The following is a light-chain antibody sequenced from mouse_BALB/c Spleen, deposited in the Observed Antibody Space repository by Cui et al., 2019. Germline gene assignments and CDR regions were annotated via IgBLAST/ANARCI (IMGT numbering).Light chain of an antibody. V-gene: IGKV4-59*01. CDR3: QQWSSNPPT. Sequence: QIVLTQSPAIMSASPGEKVTMTCSASSSVSYMHWYQQKSGTSPKRWIYDTSKLASGVPARFSGSGSGTSYSLTISGMEAEEAATYYCQQWSSNPPTFGGGTKLEIK. CDR2: DTS. J-gene: IGKJ2*01. CDR1: SSVSY.